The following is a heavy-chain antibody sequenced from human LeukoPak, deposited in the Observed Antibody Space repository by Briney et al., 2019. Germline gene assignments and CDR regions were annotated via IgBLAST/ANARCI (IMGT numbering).Heavy chain of an antibody. D-gene: IGHD1-26*01. V-gene: IGHV3-43D*03. CDR1: GFTFDDYA. CDR2: ISWYGGSS. CDR3: AKDRADSGSYSYFDY. J-gene: IGHJ4*02. Sequence: GGSLRLSCAASGFTFDDYAMHWIRQAPGKGLEWVSLISWYGGSSYYADSLKGRLTIYRDNSKNSLYLQMNSLRAEDTALYYCAKDRADSGSYSYFDYWGQGTLVTVSS.